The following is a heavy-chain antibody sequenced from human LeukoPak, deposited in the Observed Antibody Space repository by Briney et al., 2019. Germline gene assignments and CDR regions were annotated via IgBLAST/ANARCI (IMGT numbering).Heavy chain of an antibody. V-gene: IGHV3-23*01. D-gene: IGHD5-12*01. J-gene: IGHJ4*02. CDR3: AKAIGYSGYDISMGY. Sequence: GMSLRLSCAASGFTFSSYAMSWVRQAPGKGLEWVSAISGSGGSTYYADSVKGRFTISRDNSKNTLYLQMNSLRAEDTAVYYCAKAIGYSGYDISMGYWGQGTLVTVSS. CDR2: ISGSGGST. CDR1: GFTFSSYA.